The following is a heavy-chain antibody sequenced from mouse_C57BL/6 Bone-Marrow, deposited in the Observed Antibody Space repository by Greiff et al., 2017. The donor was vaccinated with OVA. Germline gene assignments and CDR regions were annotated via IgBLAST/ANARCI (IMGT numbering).Heavy chain of an antibody. J-gene: IGHJ4*01. CDR2: INPSSGYT. CDR1: GYTFTSYT. V-gene: IGHV1-4*01. CDR3: ARTVLLRYYAMDY. D-gene: IGHD1-1*01. Sequence: VQRVESGAELARPGASVKMSCKASGYTFTSYTMHWVKQRPGQGLEWIGYINPSSGYTKYNQKFKDKATLTADKSSSTAYMQLSSLTSEDSAVYYCARTVLLRYYAMDYWGQGTSVTVSS.